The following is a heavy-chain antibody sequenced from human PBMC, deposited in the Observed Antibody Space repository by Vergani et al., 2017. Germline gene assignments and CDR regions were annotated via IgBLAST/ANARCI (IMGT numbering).Heavy chain of an antibody. CDR2: ISGSGGST. D-gene: IGHD4-17*01. CDR1: GFTFSSYA. V-gene: IGHV3-23*01. Sequence: EVQLLESGGGLVQPGGSLRLSCAASGFTFSSYAMSWVRQAPGKGLEWVSAISGSGGSTYYADSVKGRFTISIDNAKNTLYLQMNSLRAEDTAVDYCAKDEAGGDYAPGYWYFDLWGSGTLVTVSS. CDR3: AKDEAGGDYAPGYWYFDL. J-gene: IGHJ2*01.